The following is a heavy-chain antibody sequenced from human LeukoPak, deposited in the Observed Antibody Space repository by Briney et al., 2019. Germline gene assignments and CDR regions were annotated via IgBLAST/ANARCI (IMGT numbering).Heavy chain of an antibody. CDR1: GGSISSSNW. CDR3: ASTSVVVTAMTSDC. D-gene: IGHD2-21*02. CDR2: IYHSGST. V-gene: IGHV4-4*02. J-gene: IGHJ4*02. Sequence: SETLSLTCAVSGGSISSSNWWSWVRQPPGKGLEWIGEIYHSGSTNYNPSLKSRVTISVDKSKNQFSLKLSSVTAADTAVYYCASTSVVVTAMTSDCWGQGTLVTVSS.